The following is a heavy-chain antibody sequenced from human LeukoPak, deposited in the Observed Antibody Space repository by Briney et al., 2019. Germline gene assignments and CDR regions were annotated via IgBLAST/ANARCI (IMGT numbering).Heavy chain of an antibody. J-gene: IGHJ4*02. CDR1: GFTFSSYS. V-gene: IGHV3-21*01. Sequence: PGGSLRLSCAASGFTFSSYSMNWVRQAPGKGLEWVSSISSSSKYIYYADSVKGRFTIPRDNAKNSLYLQMNSLRAEDTAVYYCARDLHSGSRDGFKDDYWGQGTLVTVSS. CDR3: ARDLHSGSRDGFKDDY. D-gene: IGHD5-24*01. CDR2: ISSSSKYI.